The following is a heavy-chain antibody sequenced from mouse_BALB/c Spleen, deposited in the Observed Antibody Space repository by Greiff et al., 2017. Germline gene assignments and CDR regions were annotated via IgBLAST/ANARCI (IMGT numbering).Heavy chain of an antibody. Sequence: VQLQQSGAELVKPGASVKLSCTASGFNIKDTYMHWVTQRPEQGLEWIGRIDPANGNTKYDPKFQGKATITADTSSNTAYLQLSSLTSEDTAVYYCARSGPHGAMDYWGQGTSVTVSS. CDR2: IDPANGNT. J-gene: IGHJ4*01. CDR3: ARSGPHGAMDY. CDR1: GFNIKDTY. D-gene: IGHD3-1*01. V-gene: IGHV14-3*02.